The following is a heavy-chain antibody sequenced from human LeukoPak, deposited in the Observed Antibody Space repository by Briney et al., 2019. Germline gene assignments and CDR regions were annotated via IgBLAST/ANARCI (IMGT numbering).Heavy chain of an antibody. D-gene: IGHD4-11*01. Sequence: SETLSLTCAVYGGSFSGYYWSWIRQPPGKGLEWIGEINHSGSTNYNPSLKSRVTISVDTSKNQFSLKLSSVTAADTAVCYCARGKSYSRHFDYWGQGTLVTVSS. CDR3: ARGKSYSRHFDY. V-gene: IGHV4-34*01. J-gene: IGHJ4*02. CDR2: INHSGST. CDR1: GGSFSGYY.